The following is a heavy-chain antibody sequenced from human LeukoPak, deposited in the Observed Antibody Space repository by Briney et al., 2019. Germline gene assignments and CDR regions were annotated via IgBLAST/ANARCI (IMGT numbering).Heavy chain of an antibody. CDR1: ASSYTGRW. V-gene: IGHV3-7*01. D-gene: IGHD3-10*01. CDR2: IRPDGIEK. Sequence: PGGSLRLSCAASASSYTGRWLSWVRQSPGKGPEWVASIRPDGIEKQYLDSVKGRSFISRDNSSESLHLQMRSLRVEDTALYYCARGPASGTFYRYFESWGQGALITVSS. J-gene: IGHJ4*02. CDR3: ARGPASGTFYRYFES.